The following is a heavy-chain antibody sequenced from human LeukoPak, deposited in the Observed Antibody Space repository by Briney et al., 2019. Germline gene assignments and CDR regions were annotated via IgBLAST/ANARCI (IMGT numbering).Heavy chain of an antibody. V-gene: IGHV4-59*01. J-gene: IGHJ2*01. CDR1: GGSISSYY. D-gene: IGHD6-13*01. Sequence: KPSETLSLTCTVSGGSISSYYWSWIRQPPGKGLEWIGYIYYSGSTNYSPSLKGRLTISVDTSKNQFSLKLSSVTAADTAVYYCARTYGSSGLGYFDLWGRGTLVTVSS. CDR3: ARTYGSSGLGYFDL. CDR2: IYYSGST.